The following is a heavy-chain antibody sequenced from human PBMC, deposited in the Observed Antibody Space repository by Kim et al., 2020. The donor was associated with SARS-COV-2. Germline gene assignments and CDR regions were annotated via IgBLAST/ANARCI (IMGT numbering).Heavy chain of an antibody. J-gene: IGHJ4*02. CDR1: GGSISSYY. CDR3: ARGYYYDSSGYPNYFDY. CDR2: IYTSGST. Sequence: SETLSLTCTVSGGSISSYYWSWIRQPAGKGLEWIGRIYTSGSTNYNPSLKSRVTMSVDTSKNQFSLKLSSVTAADTAVYYCARGYYYDSSGYPNYFDYWGQGTLVTVSS. V-gene: IGHV4-4*07. D-gene: IGHD3-22*01.